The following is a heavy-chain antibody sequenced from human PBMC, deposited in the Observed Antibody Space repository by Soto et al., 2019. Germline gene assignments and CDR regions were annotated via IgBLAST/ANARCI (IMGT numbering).Heavy chain of an antibody. CDR1: GGSISSGDYY. CDR3: ARVALYYYDSSGYPIDY. Sequence: SETLSLTCTVSGGSISSGDYYWSWIRQPPGKGLEWIGYIYYSGSTYYNPSLKSRVTISVDTSKNQFSLKLSSVTAADTAVYYCARVALYYYDSSGYPIDYWGQGTLVTVSS. D-gene: IGHD3-22*01. V-gene: IGHV4-30-4*01. CDR2: IYYSGST. J-gene: IGHJ4*02.